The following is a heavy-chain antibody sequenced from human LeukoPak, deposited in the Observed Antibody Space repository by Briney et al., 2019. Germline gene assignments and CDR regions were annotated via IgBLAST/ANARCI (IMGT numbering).Heavy chain of an antibody. CDR2: IDPNSGGT. D-gene: IGHD5/OR15-5a*01. Sequence: GGSVKVSCKASGYTFIAYYLHWVRQAPGQGLEWMGWIDPNSGGTKSAQKFQGRVTMTRDTSISTAYMELSGLRSEDTAMYYCARIQIAMSNKGINYWGQGTLVTASS. CDR1: GYTFIAYY. V-gene: IGHV1-2*02. J-gene: IGHJ4*02. CDR3: ARIQIAMSNKGINY.